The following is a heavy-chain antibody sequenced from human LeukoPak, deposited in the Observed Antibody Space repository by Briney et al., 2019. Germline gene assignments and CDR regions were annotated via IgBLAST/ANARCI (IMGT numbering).Heavy chain of an antibody. CDR3: AKDPAAAGYMDV. CDR1: GFTFSSYW. J-gene: IGHJ6*03. V-gene: IGHV3-74*01. CDR2: INNDGSST. D-gene: IGHD6-13*01. Sequence: PGGSLRLSCGASGFTFSSYWMHWVRQAPGKGLVWVSRINNDGSSTSYADSVQGRFTISRDNAKNTLYLQMNSLRAEDTAVYYCAKDPAAAGYMDVWGKGTTVTISS.